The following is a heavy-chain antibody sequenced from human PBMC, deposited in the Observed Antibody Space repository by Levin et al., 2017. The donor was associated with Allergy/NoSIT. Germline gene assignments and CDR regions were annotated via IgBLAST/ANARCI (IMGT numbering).Heavy chain of an antibody. Sequence: ETLSLTCAVSGFTFSAFWMTWVRQAPGKGLEWVANIKEDGSKQYYVDSLKGRFTISRDNTKYSLYLQMNSLGAEDTAVYYCARGVYAIVWYPDNFDYWGQGTLVTVSS. CDR1: GFTFSAFW. CDR3: ARGVYAIVWYPDNFDY. J-gene: IGHJ4*02. D-gene: IGHD2-8*01. CDR2: IKEDGSKQ. V-gene: IGHV3-7*04.